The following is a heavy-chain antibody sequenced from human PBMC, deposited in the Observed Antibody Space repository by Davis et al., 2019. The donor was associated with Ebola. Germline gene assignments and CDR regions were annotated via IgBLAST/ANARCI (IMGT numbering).Heavy chain of an antibody. CDR2: IYATGTT. V-gene: IGHV4-4*09. D-gene: IGHD4-17*01. J-gene: IGHJ6*02. CDR3: ARGNYGDYIVLYYYNMDV. CDR1: IGSMNDYY. Sequence: MPSETLSLTCTVSIGSMNDYYWTWIRQSPGKGLEWIAYIYATGTTSYSPSLRSRVVISVDTSKNQFSLKLSSVTAADTAVYYCARGNYGDYIVLYYYNMDVWGQGTTVTVSS.